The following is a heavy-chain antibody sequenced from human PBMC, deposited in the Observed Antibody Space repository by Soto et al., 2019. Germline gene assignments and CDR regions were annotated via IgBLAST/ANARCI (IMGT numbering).Heavy chain of an antibody. D-gene: IGHD4-17*01. J-gene: IGHJ3*02. CDR2: IYSGGST. CDR3: ATMRTVTTDAFDI. Sequence: GGSLRLSCAASGFTVSSNYMSWVRQAPGKGLEWVSVIYSGGSTYYADSVKGRFTISRDNSKNTLYLQMNSLRAEDTAVYYCATMRTVTTDAFDIWGQGTMVT. CDR1: GFTVSSNY. V-gene: IGHV3-53*01.